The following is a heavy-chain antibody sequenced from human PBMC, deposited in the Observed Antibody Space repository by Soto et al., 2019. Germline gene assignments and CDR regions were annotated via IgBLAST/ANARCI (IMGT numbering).Heavy chain of an antibody. J-gene: IGHJ6*02. V-gene: IGHV1-69*13. CDR3: ARSLVVVPAAHYYYYYGMDV. CDR1: GGTFSSYA. D-gene: IGHD2-2*01. Sequence: ASVTVSCKASGGTFSSYAIRWVRQAPGQGLEWMGGIIPIFGTANYAQKFQGRVTITADESTSTAYMELSSLRSEDTAVYYCARSLVVVPAAHYYYYYGMDVWGQGTTVTVSS. CDR2: IIPIFGTA.